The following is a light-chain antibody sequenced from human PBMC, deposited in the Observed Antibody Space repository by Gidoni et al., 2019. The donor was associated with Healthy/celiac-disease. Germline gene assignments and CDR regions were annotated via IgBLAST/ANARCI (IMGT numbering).Light chain of an antibody. CDR2: DAS. V-gene: IGKV1-33*01. J-gene: IGKJ4*01. CDR1: QDISNY. CDR3: QQYDNLPFT. Sequence: DIQMTQSPSSLSASVGERVTITCQASQDISNYLNWSQQKPGKAPKLLIYDASNLETGVPSRFSGSGSGTDFTFTISSLQPEDIATYYCQQYDNLPFTFGGGTKVEIK.